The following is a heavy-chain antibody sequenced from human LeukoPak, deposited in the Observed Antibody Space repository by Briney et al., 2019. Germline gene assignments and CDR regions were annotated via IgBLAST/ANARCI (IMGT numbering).Heavy chain of an antibody. V-gene: IGHV3-73*01. CDR3: SRLEDSSPIEVALDI. D-gene: IGHD6-13*01. CDR1: GFSFSGSV. J-gene: IGHJ3*02. Sequence: GGSLKLSCAGSGFSFSGSVMHWVRQAAGKGLEWVGRIRSKRNNYATAYAASVKGRFTISRDDSKSTVYLYMDSLKTEDTALYYCSRLEDSSPIEVALDIWGQGTVVTVSS. CDR2: IRSKRNNYAT.